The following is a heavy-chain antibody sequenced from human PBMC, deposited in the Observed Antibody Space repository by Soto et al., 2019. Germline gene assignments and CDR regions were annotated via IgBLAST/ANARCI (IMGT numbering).Heavy chain of an antibody. V-gene: IGHV3-30*14. Sequence: QVQLVESGGGVVQPGRSLRLSCAASGFTFISYTMHWVRQAPGKGLEWVSVISYDGSHKYYADSVKGRFTISRDNSKNTLYLQMNILRAEDTAVYYCAREFPLSSGGQPGDDWCQGTLVTVSS. CDR1: GFTFISYT. D-gene: IGHD6-19*01. CDR3: AREFPLSSGGQPGDD. J-gene: IGHJ4*02. CDR2: ISYDGSHK.